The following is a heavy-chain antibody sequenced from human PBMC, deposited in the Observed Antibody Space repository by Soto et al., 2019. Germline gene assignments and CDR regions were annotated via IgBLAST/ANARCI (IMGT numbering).Heavy chain of an antibody. J-gene: IGHJ3*02. Sequence: GGSLRLSCAASGFTFSSYGMHWVRQAPGKGLEWVAVISYDGSNKYYADSVKGRFTISRDNSKNTLYLQMNSLRAEDTAVYYCAKGVIWYDSSGYYDAFDIWGQGTMVTVSS. V-gene: IGHV3-30*18. CDR2: ISYDGSNK. CDR1: GFTFSSYG. CDR3: AKGVIWYDSSGYYDAFDI. D-gene: IGHD3-22*01.